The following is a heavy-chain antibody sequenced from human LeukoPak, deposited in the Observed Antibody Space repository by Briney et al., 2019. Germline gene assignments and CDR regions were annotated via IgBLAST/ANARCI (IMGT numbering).Heavy chain of an antibody. Sequence: PSETLSLTCTVFGGSISSSNYYWAWFRQPPGKGLDWIGSLYYDGRTYYNPSLKSRVTISVDTSKNQFSLKLSSVTAADTAVYYCAKLKTTVDYWGQGTLVTVSS. V-gene: IGHV4-39*01. D-gene: IGHD4-17*01. CDR3: AKLKTTVDY. CDR2: LYYDGRT. J-gene: IGHJ4*02. CDR1: GGSISSSNYY.